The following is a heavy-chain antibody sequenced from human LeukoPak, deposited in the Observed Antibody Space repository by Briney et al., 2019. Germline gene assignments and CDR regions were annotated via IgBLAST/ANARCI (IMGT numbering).Heavy chain of an antibody. J-gene: IGHJ4*02. CDR2: INHSGST. CDR1: GGSFSGYY. Sequence: RPSETLSLTCAVYGGSFSGYYWSWIRQPPGEGLEWIGEINHSGSTNYNPSFKSRVTISLDASKNQFSLKLSSVTAADTALYYCAREPAAGSGNYWGQGTLVTVSS. V-gene: IGHV4-34*01. D-gene: IGHD3-10*01. CDR3: AREPAAGSGNY.